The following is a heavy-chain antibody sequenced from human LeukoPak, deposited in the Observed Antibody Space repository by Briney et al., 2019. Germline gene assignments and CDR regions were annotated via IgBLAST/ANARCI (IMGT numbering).Heavy chain of an antibody. CDR3: ARDPHSGDALTDY. J-gene: IGHJ4*02. Sequence: SETLSLTCTVSGGSISSSSYYWGWIRQPPGKGLEWIGSIYYSGSTYYNPTLKSRVTISVDTSQNQFSLKVTSVTAADTAVYYCARDPHSGDALTDYWGQGTLVTVSS. V-gene: IGHV4-39*02. CDR2: IYYSGST. CDR1: GGSISSSSYY. D-gene: IGHD5-12*01.